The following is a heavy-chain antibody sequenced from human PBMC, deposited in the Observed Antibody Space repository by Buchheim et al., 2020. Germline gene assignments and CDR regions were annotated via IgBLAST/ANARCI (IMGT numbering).Heavy chain of an antibody. CDR3: ALKGELSPVPSAMDV. CDR1: GLIFSHYA. D-gene: IGHD3-16*02. V-gene: IGHV3-23*04. CDR2: ISDSGGTT. Sequence: VQLVESGGGVVQPGRSLRLSCAASGLIFSHYAMSWVRQAPGKGLEWVSVISDSGGTTYYAASVQGRFTVSSDNFKNTIFLQMHSLRADDSAVYYCALKGELSPVPSAMDVWGQGTT. J-gene: IGHJ6*02.